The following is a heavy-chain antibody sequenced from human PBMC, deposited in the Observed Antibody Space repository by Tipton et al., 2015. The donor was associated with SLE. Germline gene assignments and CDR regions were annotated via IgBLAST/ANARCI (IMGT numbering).Heavy chain of an antibody. CDR2: IYYTGNT. Sequence: LRLSCSVSGGSMSYHYWSWIRQPPGKGLEWNGYIYYTGNTNYNPSLKSRVTMSVDTSKSQFSLKLTFVSAADTAIYYCARMGLCTTTTCNEGAFDVWGQGSMVTVSS. CDR1: GGSMSYHY. V-gene: IGHV4-59*11. J-gene: IGHJ3*01. D-gene: IGHD2-2*01. CDR3: ARMGLCTTTTCNEGAFDV.